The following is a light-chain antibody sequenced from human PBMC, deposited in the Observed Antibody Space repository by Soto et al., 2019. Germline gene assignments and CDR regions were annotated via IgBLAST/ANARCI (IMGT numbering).Light chain of an antibody. CDR3: AVYMGSGLWV. CDR2: STN. V-gene: IGLV8-61*01. CDR1: SGSVSTSSY. J-gene: IGLJ3*02. Sequence: QAVVTQAPSFSVSPGGTVTLTCALTSGSVSTSSYPSWYQQTPGQSPRTLIYSTNTRSSGVPHRFSGSILGNKAALTITGAQADDESDYFCAVYMGSGLWVFGGGTKLTVL.